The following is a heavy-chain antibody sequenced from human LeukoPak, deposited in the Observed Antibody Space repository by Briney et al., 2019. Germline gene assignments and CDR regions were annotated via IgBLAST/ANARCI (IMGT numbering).Heavy chain of an antibody. Sequence: SETLSLTCTVYGDSMSGYYWSWIRQPPGKGLEWIGYIYFSGSTNYNPSLKSRVSFSVDTSRKQFSLKVSSVTAADTAVYYCARGVYGDLDYWGQGTLVTVSS. CDR3: ARGVYGDLDY. J-gene: IGHJ4*02. CDR2: IYFSGST. CDR1: GDSMSGYY. D-gene: IGHD4-17*01. V-gene: IGHV4-59*08.